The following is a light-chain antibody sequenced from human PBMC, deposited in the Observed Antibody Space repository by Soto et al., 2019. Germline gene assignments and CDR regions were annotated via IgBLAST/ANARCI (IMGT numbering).Light chain of an antibody. J-gene: IGKJ4*01. CDR3: RLT. CDR1: QSIRRS. CDR2: AAS. Sequence: MQVSRAASSLCSCVADKFTITCRASQSIRRSLNWYQQKPGKAPNLLIYAASTLQTGVPSRFTGSGSGTDSNETSGNKEPKHLLVRSMRLT. V-gene: IGKV1-39*01.